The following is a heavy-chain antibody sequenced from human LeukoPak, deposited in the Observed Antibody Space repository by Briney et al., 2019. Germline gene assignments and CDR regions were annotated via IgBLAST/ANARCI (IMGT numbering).Heavy chain of an antibody. CDR3: ARDWRTGYSNRYYYFDY. Sequence: SETLSLTCTVSGGSISSHYWSWIRQPPGKGLEWIGYIYFSGSTTYNPSLKSRVTISVDTSRNQFSLKLSSVTAADTAVYYCARDWRTGYSNRYYYFDYWGQGTLVTVSS. V-gene: IGHV4-59*11. D-gene: IGHD6-13*01. CDR1: GGSISSHY. CDR2: IYFSGST. J-gene: IGHJ4*02.